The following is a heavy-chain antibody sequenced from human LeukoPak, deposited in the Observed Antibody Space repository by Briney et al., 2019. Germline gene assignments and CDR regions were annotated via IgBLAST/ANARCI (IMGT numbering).Heavy chain of an antibody. CDR1: GGTFSSYA. CDR2: IIPILGIA. D-gene: IGHD5-18*01. CDR3: ASGMGYSYGYETLYGMDV. V-gene: IGHV1-69*04. Sequence: SVKVSCKASGGTFSSYAISWVRQAPGQGLEWMGRIIPILGIANYAQKFQGRVTITADKSTSTAYMELSGLRSEDTAVYYCASGMGYSYGYETLYGMDVWGQGTTVTVSS. J-gene: IGHJ6*02.